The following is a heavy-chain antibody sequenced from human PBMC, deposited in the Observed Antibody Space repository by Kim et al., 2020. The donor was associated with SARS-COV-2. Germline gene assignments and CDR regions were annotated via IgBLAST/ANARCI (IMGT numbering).Heavy chain of an antibody. V-gene: IGHV3-33*01. CDR2: IWYDGSNK. Sequence: GGSLRLSCAASGFTFSSYGMHWVRQAPGKGLEWVAVIWYDGSNKYYADSVKGRFTISRDNSKNTLYLQMNSLRAEDTAVYYCAREQDYSGSVDYAFDIWGQGTMVTVSS. CDR3: AREQDYSGSVDYAFDI. J-gene: IGHJ3*02. D-gene: IGHD1-26*01. CDR1: GFTFSSYG.